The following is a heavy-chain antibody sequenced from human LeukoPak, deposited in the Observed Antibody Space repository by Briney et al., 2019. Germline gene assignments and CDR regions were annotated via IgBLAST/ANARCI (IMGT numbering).Heavy chain of an antibody. J-gene: IGHJ4*02. V-gene: IGHV3-15*07. CDR2: IQGETDGGTT. Sequence: PGGSLRLSCAASGFIFRNVWMNWVRQAPGKGLEWVGRIQGETDGGTTDYAAPMKGRFTISRDDSKMMLYLQMNSLQTEDTAVYFCTTVLGGLRFFDHWGQGTAVTVSS. CDR3: TTVLGGLRFFDH. CDR1: GFIFRNVW.